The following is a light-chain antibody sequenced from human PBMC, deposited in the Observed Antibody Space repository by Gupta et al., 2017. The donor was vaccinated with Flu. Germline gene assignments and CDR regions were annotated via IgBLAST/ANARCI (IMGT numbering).Light chain of an antibody. CDR1: QSISSY. CDR2: AAS. Sequence: DIQMTQSPSSLSASVGDRVTITCRASQSISSYLNWYQQKPGKAPKLLIYAASSLQSGVPSRFSGSGSGTDFTLTISSRQHEDFATYYCQQSYSTPPFTFGHGTKVDIK. J-gene: IGKJ3*01. CDR3: QQSYSTPPFT. V-gene: IGKV1-39*01.